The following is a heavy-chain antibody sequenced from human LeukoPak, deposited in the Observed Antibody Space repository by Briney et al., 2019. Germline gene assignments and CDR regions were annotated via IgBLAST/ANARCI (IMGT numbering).Heavy chain of an antibody. CDR3: ASPNIVVVPAAYTYDI. CDR1: GGSISSSSYY. Sequence: KPSETLSLTCTVSGGSISSSSYYWGWIRQPPGKGLEWIGSIYYSGSTYYNPSLNSRVTISVDTSKNQFSLKLSSVTAADTAVYYCASPNIVVVPAAYTYDIWGQGTMVTVSS. D-gene: IGHD2-2*01. V-gene: IGHV4-39*01. J-gene: IGHJ3*02. CDR2: IYYSGST.